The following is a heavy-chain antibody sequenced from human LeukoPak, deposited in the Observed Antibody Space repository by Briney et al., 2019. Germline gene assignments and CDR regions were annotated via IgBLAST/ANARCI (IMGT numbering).Heavy chain of an antibody. CDR2: INHSGST. J-gene: IGHJ4*02. Sequence: HPETLSLTCAVYGGSFSGYYWSWIRQPPRKGLEWIGEINHSGSTNYNPSLKSRVTISVDTSKNQFSLELSSVTAADTAVYYCARMTGGSGSYYRSYYFDYWGQGTLVTVSS. V-gene: IGHV4-34*01. CDR3: ARMTGGSGSYYRSYYFDY. D-gene: IGHD3-10*01. CDR1: GGSFSGYY.